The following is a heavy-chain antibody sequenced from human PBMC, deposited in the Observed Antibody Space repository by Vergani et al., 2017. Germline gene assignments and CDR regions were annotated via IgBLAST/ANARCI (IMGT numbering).Heavy chain of an antibody. CDR1: GFTFSSYA. CDR3: ARVKRELLGTFDY. V-gene: IGHV3-30*01. Sequence: QVQLVESGGGVVQPGRSLRLSCAASGFTFSSYAMHWVRQAPGKGLEGVAVISYDGSKKYYADSVKGRFTISRDNSKNTLFLQMNSMRAEDTAVYYCARVKRELLGTFDYWGQGTLVTVSS. CDR2: ISYDGSKK. D-gene: IGHD1-26*01. J-gene: IGHJ4*02.